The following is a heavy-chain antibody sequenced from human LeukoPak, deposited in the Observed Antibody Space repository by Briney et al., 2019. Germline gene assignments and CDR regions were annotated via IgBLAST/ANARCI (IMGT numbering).Heavy chain of an antibody. CDR2: IYSGGST. CDR3: ARGDRNSYYYMDV. V-gene: IGHV3-53*01. D-gene: IGHD1-14*01. CDR1: GFTVSSNY. J-gene: IGHJ6*03. Sequence: GGSLRLSCAASGFTVSSNYMSWVRQAPGKGLEWVSVIYSGGSTYYADSVKGRFTISRGKSKKTLSLQMNSLRAEDTAVYYCARGDRNSYYYMDVWGKGTTVTVSS.